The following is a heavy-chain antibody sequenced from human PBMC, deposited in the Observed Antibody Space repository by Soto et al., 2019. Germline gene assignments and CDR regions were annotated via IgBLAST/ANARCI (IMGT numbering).Heavy chain of an antibody. CDR2: ISAYNGNT. CDR3: ARDRIVGATRYYYYGMDV. D-gene: IGHD1-26*01. CDR1: GYTFTSYG. Sequence: ASVKVSCKASGYTFTSYGISWVRQAPGQGLEWMGWISAYNGNTNYAQKLQGRVTMTTDTYTSTAYMELRSLRSDDTAVYYCARDRIVGATRYYYYGMDVWGQGTTVTVSS. J-gene: IGHJ6*02. V-gene: IGHV1-18*04.